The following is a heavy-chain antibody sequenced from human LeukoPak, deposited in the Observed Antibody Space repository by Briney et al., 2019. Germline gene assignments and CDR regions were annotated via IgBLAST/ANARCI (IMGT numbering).Heavy chain of an antibody. CDR3: ARLSLTIFGVVIPDDAFDI. Sequence: GGSLRPSCAASGFTFSSYSMSWVRQAPGKGLEWVSYISSSSSTIYYADSVKGRFTISRDNAKNSLYLQMNSLRAEDTAVYYCARLSLTIFGVVIPDDAFDIWGQGTMVTVSS. V-gene: IGHV3-48*01. J-gene: IGHJ3*02. CDR1: GFTFSSYS. CDR2: ISSSSSTI. D-gene: IGHD3-3*01.